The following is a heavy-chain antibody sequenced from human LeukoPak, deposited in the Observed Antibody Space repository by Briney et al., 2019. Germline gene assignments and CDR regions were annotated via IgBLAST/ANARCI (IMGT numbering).Heavy chain of an antibody. CDR2: ISSSSSYI. CDR1: GFTFSSYS. D-gene: IGHD3-10*01. Sequence: KSGGSLRLSCAASGFTFSSYSMNWVRQAPGKGLEWVSSISSSSSYIYYADSVKGRFTISRDNAKNSLYLQMNSLRAEDTAVYYCASLSPLGEGAFDIWGQGTMVTVSS. CDR3: ASLSPLGEGAFDI. V-gene: IGHV3-21*01. J-gene: IGHJ3*02.